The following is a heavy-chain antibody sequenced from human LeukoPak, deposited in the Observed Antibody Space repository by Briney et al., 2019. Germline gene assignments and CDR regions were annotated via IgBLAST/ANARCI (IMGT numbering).Heavy chain of an antibody. CDR2: ISYDGSNK. CDR3: ASGDFPFDP. CDR1: GFTFSSYA. D-gene: IGHD3-3*01. V-gene: IGHV3-30-3*01. Sequence: GRSLRLSCAASGFTFSSYAMHWVRQAPGKGLEWVAVISYDGSNKYYADSVKGRFTISRDNSKNTLYLQMNSLRAEDTAVYYCASGDFPFDPWGQGTLVTVSS. J-gene: IGHJ5*02.